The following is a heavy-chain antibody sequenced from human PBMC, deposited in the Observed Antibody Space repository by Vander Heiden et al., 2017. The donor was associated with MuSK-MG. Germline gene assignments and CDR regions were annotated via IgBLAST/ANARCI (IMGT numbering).Heavy chain of an antibody. Sequence: QVQLVQSGAEVKKPGASVKVSCKASGYTFTGYYMHWVRQAPGQGLEWMGWINPNSGGTNYAQKFQGRVTMTRDTSISTAYMELSWLRSDDTAVYYCARDQRITMGEYGMDVWGQGTTVTVSS. D-gene: IGHD3-10*01. CDR2: INPNSGGT. CDR3: ARDQRITMGEYGMDV. CDR1: GYTFTGYY. V-gene: IGHV1-2*02. J-gene: IGHJ6*02.